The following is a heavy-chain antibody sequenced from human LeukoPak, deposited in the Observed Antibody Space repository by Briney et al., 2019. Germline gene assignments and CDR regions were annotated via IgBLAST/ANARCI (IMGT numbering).Heavy chain of an antibody. Sequence: GGSLRLACAAAGFTFDNYAMSWVRQAPGMGLEWVSTISGSGVTTYYADSVRGRFTISRDNSKTTLYLQLDSLRPEDMAIYYCAKSPGQIQLDYFDYWGQGTLVTVSS. CDR1: GFTFDNYA. CDR3: AKSPGQIQLDYFDY. J-gene: IGHJ4*02. V-gene: IGHV3-23*01. CDR2: ISGSGVTT. D-gene: IGHD1-1*01.